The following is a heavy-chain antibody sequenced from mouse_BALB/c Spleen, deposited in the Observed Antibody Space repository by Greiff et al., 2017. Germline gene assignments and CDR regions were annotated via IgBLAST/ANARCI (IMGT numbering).Heavy chain of an antibody. CDR3: AITGKGYAMDY. J-gene: IGHJ4*01. Sequence: VQLQQSGPELVKPGASVKMSCKASGYTFTSYVMYWVKQKPGQGLEWIGYINPYNDGTKYNEKFKGKATLTSDKSSSTTYMELSSLTSEDSAVSYYAITGKGYAMDYWGQGTSVTVSS. CDR2: INPYNDGT. CDR1: GYTFTSYV. D-gene: IGHD4-1*01. V-gene: IGHV1-14*01.